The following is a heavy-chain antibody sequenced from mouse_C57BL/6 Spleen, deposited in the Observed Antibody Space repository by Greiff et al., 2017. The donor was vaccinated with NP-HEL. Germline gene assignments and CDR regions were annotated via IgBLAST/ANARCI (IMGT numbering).Heavy chain of an antibody. Sequence: QVQLQQPGAELVKPGASVKLSCKASGYTFTSYWMHWVKQRPGRGLEWIGRIDPNSGGTKYNEKFKSKATLTVDKPSSTAYMQLSSLTSENSAVYDCARDYYGSSYYGYFEYRGKGTTLTVSS. J-gene: IGHJ2*01. V-gene: IGHV1-72*01. CDR1: GYTFTSYW. D-gene: IGHD1-1*01. CDR3: ARDYYGSSYYGYFEY. CDR2: IDPNSGGT.